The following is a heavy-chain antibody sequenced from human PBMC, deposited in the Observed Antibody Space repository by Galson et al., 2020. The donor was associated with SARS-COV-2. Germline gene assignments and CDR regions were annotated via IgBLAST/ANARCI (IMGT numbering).Heavy chain of an antibody. D-gene: IGHD4-17*01. CDR3: ARHYGDYAWFDR. CDR1: GFSLGTSAMC. CDR2: IDGDDDK. Sequence: SGPTLVKPTQTLTLTCTFSGFSLGTSAMCVSWIRQPPGKALEWLARIDGDDDKFYSTSLKTRLTISKDTSKNQVVLIMTNMGPVDTATYYCARHYGDYAWFDRWGQGIRVTVSS. V-gene: IGHV2-70*17. J-gene: IGHJ5*02.